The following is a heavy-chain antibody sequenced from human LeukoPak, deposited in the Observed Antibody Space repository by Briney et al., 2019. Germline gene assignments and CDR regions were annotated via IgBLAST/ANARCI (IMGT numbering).Heavy chain of an antibody. CDR1: GVSISVDY. V-gene: IGHV4-59*01. D-gene: IGHD1-26*01. Sequence: SETLSLTCTVSGVSISVDYWSWIRQPPGKRLEWIGYIYNSGTTNYNPSLKTRVTISADSSTNQFSLKLTSVTTADTAVYYCASGPRGVFDYWGQGTLVTVSS. J-gene: IGHJ4*02. CDR2: IYNSGTT. CDR3: ASGPRGVFDY.